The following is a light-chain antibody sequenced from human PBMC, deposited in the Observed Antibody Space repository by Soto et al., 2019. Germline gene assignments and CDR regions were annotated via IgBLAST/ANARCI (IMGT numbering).Light chain of an antibody. CDR2: DVS. Sequence: QSALTQPRSVSESPGQSVTISCTGTSSDVGGYNYVSWYQQHPGKAPKLMIYDVSKRPSGVPDRFSGSKSGNTASLTISGLQAEDEADYYCCSYAGSVVFGGGTKVTVL. J-gene: IGLJ2*01. CDR3: CSYAGSVV. CDR1: SSDVGGYNY. V-gene: IGLV2-11*01.